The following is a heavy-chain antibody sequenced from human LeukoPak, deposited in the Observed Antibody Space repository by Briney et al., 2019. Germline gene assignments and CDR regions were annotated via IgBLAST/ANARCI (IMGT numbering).Heavy chain of an antibody. Sequence: GRSLRLSCAASGFTFSSYAMHWVRQAPGKGLEWVAGISYDGSNKYYADSVKGRFTISRDNSKNTLYLQLNSLRAEDTAVYYCARALGEDWFDPRGQGTLVTVSS. CDR1: GFTFSSYA. J-gene: IGHJ5*02. CDR3: ARALGEDWFDP. V-gene: IGHV3-30*04. D-gene: IGHD3-10*01. CDR2: ISYDGSNK.